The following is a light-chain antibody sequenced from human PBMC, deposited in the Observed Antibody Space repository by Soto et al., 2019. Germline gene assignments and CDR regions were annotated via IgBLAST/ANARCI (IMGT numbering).Light chain of an antibody. CDR3: QTYNGAPWT. Sequence: DIQMTQSPSSLSASVGDRVTITCRASQDLSNYLAWYQQKPGKVPKLLIYAASTLHSGVPSRFSGSGSGTAFTLTISGLQPEDVANYYCQTYNGAPWTFGQGTKVEIE. CDR2: AAS. J-gene: IGKJ1*01. V-gene: IGKV1-27*01. CDR1: QDLSNY.